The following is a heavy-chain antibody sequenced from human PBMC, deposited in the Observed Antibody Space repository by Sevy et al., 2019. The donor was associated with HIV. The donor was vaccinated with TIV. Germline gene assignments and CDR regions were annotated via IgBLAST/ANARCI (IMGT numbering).Heavy chain of an antibody. V-gene: IGHV3-9*01. J-gene: IGHJ4*02. Sequence: GGSLRLSCAASGFAFDDYAMHWVWQAPGKGLEWVSGISWNSDSIGYADSVKGRFTISRDNAKNSLYLQMNSLRAEDTALYYCVKGDYDSSGYYYYFDSWGQGTLVTVSS. CDR2: ISWNSDSI. CDR3: VKGDYDSSGYYYYFDS. CDR1: GFAFDDYA. D-gene: IGHD3-22*01.